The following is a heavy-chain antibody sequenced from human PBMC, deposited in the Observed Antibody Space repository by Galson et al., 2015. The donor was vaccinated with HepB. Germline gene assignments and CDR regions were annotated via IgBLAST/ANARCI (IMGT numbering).Heavy chain of an antibody. D-gene: IGHD2-21*02. V-gene: IGHV3-33*01. CDR1: GFTLSSSG. CDR3: VRDLGRVTAIPFH. J-gene: IGHJ4*02. Sequence: SLRLSCAVSGFTLSSSGMHWVRQAPGKGLEWVAVIKYDGNNKYYAASVKGRFTISRDSSKNTLYLQMNSLRGEDTAVYYCVRDLGRVTAIPFHWGQGTLVTVSS. CDR2: IKYDGNNK.